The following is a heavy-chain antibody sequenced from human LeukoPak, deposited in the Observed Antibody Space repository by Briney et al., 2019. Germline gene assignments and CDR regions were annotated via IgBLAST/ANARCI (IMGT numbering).Heavy chain of an antibody. CDR3: AREFRKSPTGR. Sequence: GGSLRLSCAASGFTFSSYWMHWVRQAPGKGLVWVSRIKTDGSSTTYADSVKGRFTVSRDNAKNTLYLQMNSLRAEDTAVYFCAREFRKSPTGRGGLGTLVTVSS. J-gene: IGHJ4*02. D-gene: IGHD1-14*01. V-gene: IGHV3-74*03. CDR2: IKTDGSST. CDR1: GFTFSSYW.